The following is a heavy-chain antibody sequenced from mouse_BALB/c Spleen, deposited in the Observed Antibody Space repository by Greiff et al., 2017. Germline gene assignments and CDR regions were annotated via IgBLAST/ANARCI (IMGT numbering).Heavy chain of an antibody. CDR3: ATLPGGFAY. CDR2: ISYDGSN. CDR1: GYSITSGYY. D-gene: IGHD4-1*01. V-gene: IGHV3-6*02. Sequence: EVQLQESGPGLVKPSQSLSLTCSVTGYSITSGYYWNWIRQFPGNKLEWMGYISYDGSNNYNPSLKNRISITRDTSKNQFFLKLNSVTTEDTATYYCATLPGGFAYWGQGTLVTVSA. J-gene: IGHJ3*01.